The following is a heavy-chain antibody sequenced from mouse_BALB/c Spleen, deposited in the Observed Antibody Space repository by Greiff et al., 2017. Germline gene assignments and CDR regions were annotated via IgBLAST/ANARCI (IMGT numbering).Heavy chain of an antibody. Sequence: EVHLVESGGDLVKPGGSLKLSCAASGFTFSSYGMSWVRQTPDKRLEWVATISSGGSYTYYPDSVKGRFTISRDNAKNTLYLQMSSLKSEDTAMYYCARQRDYYGSSYHYAMDYWGQGTSVTVSS. V-gene: IGHV5-6*01. CDR1: GFTFSSYG. CDR2: ISSGGSYT. CDR3: ARQRDYYGSSYHYAMDY. J-gene: IGHJ4*01. D-gene: IGHD1-1*01.